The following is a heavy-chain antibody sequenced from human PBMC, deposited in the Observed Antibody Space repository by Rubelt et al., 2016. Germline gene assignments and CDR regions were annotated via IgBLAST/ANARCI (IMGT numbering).Heavy chain of an antibody. V-gene: IGHV7-4-1*02. CDR3: ARGLDLHYWYFDP. J-gene: IGHJ2*01. Sequence: QAQLVQSGSELKRPGASVKVSCKASGYSFTSYVITWVRQAPGQGLEWMGWINTNTGDRTYAQDLTGRFVFSVDTSVSTAYLEISSLKSEDTAVYFCARGLDLHYWYFDPWGRGTLVTVS. CDR2: INTNTGDR. CDR1: GYSFTSYV. D-gene: IGHD6-19*01.